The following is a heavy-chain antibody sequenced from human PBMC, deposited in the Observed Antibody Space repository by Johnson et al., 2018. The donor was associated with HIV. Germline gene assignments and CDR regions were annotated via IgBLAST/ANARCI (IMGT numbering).Heavy chain of an antibody. CDR3: AKGDDYYDSSGYYRQGAFDI. Sequence: VQLVESGGGVVQPGRSLRLSCAASGFTFSSYGMHWVRQAPGKGLEWVAVIWYDGSNKYYADSVKGRFTISRDNSKNTLYLQMNSLRVEDTAVYYCAKGDDYYDSSGYYRQGAFDIWGQGTMVTVSS. D-gene: IGHD3-22*01. CDR2: IWYDGSNK. J-gene: IGHJ3*02. V-gene: IGHV3-33*06. CDR1: GFTFSSYG.